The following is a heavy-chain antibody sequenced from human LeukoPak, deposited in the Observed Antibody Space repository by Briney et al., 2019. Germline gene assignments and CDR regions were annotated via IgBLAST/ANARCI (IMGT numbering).Heavy chain of an antibody. CDR1: GGSISSGDYY. D-gene: IGHD3-22*01. CDR2: MYYSGST. J-gene: IGHJ5*02. Sequence: PSQTLSLTCTVSGGSISSGDYYWSWIRQPPGKGLEWIAYMYYSGSTYYNPSLKSRVTMSADTSKNQLSLKLSPVTAADTAVYYCARPYYYDSRIDPWGQRILVTVSS. V-gene: IGHV4-30-4*01. CDR3: ARPYYYDSRIDP.